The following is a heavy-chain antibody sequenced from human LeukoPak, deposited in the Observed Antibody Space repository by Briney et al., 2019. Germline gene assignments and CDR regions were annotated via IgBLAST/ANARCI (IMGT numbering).Heavy chain of an antibody. J-gene: IGHJ4*02. CDR3: ARGSSGWTGFDYFDY. V-gene: IGHV3-21*01. Sequence: GGSLRLSCAASGLTFNSYAMSWVRQAPGKGLEWVSSISNSGSNSNSNIYYSDSLKGRFTISRDNAKNSLYLQINSLRVEDTAVYYCARGSSGWTGFDYFDYWGQGALVTASS. CDR1: GLTFNSYA. D-gene: IGHD6-19*01. CDR2: ISNSGSNSNSNI.